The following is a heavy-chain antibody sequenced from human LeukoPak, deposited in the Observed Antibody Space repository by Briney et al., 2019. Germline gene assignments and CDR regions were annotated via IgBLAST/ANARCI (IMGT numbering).Heavy chain of an antibody. CDR3: ARGGYPFRYNWFDP. Sequence: NPSETLSLTCTVSGGSISSSSYYWGCIRQPPGKGLEWIGSIYYSGSTYYNPSLKSRVTISVDTSKNQFSLKLSSVTAADTAVYYCARGGYPFRYNWFDPWGQGTLVTVSS. V-gene: IGHV4-39*07. J-gene: IGHJ5*02. CDR2: IYYSGST. CDR1: GGSISSSSYY. D-gene: IGHD5-12*01.